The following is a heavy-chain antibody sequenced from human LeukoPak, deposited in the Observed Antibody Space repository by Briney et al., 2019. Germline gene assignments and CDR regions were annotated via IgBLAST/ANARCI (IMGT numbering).Heavy chain of an antibody. D-gene: IGHD3-3*01. CDR1: GFTFSSYW. V-gene: IGHV3-74*01. J-gene: IGHJ6*02. CDR3: AGAFGGSGYYPARYGMDV. CDR2: INSDGSST. Sequence: PGGSLRLSCAASGFTFSSYWMHWVRQAPGKGLVWLSRINSDGSSTSYADSVKGRLTISRDNAKNTLYLQMNSLRAEDTAVYYCAGAFGGSGYYPARYGMDVWGQGTTVTVTS.